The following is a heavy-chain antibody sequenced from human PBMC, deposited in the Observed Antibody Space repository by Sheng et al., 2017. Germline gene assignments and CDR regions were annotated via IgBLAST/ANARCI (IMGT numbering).Heavy chain of an antibody. J-gene: IGHJ4*02. V-gene: IGHV3-48*03. Sequence: EVQLVESGGGLVQPGGSLRLSCAGSGFTFSSYEMNWVRQAPGKGLEWVSYISSSGSSIYYADSVKGRFTISRDNAKNSLYLQMNSLRAEDTAVYYCAREIRQRYCSGGSCYPGYWGQGTLVTVSS. CDR1: GFTFSSYE. CDR2: ISSSGSSI. CDR3: AREIRQRYCSGGSCYPGY. D-gene: IGHD2-15*01.